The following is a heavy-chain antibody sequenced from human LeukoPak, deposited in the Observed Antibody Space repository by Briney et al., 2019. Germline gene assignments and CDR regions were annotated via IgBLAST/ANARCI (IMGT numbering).Heavy chain of an antibody. V-gene: IGHV3-66*02. Sequence: PGGSLRLSCAASGFSVSSNYMRWVRQAPGKGLEWVSVIYSGGSTYYVDSVKGRFNISRDNSKNTLYLQMNSLRAEDTAVYYCARVSTVGYYYYGMDVWGQGTTVTVSS. J-gene: IGHJ6*02. CDR3: ARVSTVGYYYYGMDV. CDR1: GFSVSSNY. CDR2: IYSGGST. D-gene: IGHD4-23*01.